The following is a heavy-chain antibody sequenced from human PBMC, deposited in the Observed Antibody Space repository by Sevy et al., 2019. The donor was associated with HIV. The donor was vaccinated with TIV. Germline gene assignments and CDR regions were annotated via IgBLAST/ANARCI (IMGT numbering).Heavy chain of an antibody. CDR1: GYNFNNYY. J-gene: IGHJ4*02. Sequence: VKVSCKASGYNFNNYYIHWVRQAPGQGLQWMGVINPTSSSTYYPPKFQGRVTMTRDTSTSTVSLDLSSLRSEDTAVYYCARGDGTGRCFDSWGQGTLVTVSS. CDR3: ARGDGTGRCFDS. CDR2: INPTSSST. V-gene: IGHV1-46*02. D-gene: IGHD1-26*01.